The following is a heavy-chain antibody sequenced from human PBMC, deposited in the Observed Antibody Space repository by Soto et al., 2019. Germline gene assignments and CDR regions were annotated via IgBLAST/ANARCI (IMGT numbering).Heavy chain of an antibody. J-gene: IGHJ4*02. CDR1: GFTFSSYS. CDR3: ASHDDYSNY. D-gene: IGHD4-4*01. CDR2: ISSSSSTI. V-gene: IGHV3-48*01. Sequence: GGSLRLSCAASGFTFSSYSMNWVRQAPGKGLEWVSYISSSSSTIYYADSVKGRFTISRDNAKNSLYLQMNSLRAEDTAVYYCASHDDYSNYWGQGTLVTVSS.